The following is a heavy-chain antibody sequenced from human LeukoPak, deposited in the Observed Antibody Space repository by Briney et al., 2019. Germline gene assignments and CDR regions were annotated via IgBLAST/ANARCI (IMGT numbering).Heavy chain of an antibody. Sequence: GGSLRLSCEASGFTFRSYSMNWVRQAPGKGLEWISYISTSSDSIYYADSVKGRFTISRDNVKNSLFLQMNSLRAEDTAVYYCARGIAVAGRGSHYYYYYGMDVWGQGTTVTVSS. J-gene: IGHJ6*02. V-gene: IGHV3-48*01. CDR1: GFTFRSYS. CDR2: ISTSSDSI. CDR3: ARGIAVAGRGSHYYYYYGMDV. D-gene: IGHD6-19*01.